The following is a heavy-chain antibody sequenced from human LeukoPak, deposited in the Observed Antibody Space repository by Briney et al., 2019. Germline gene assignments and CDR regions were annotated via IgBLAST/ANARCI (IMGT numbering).Heavy chain of an antibody. CDR2: INPSGGST. J-gene: IGHJ6*02. CDR1: GYTFTSYY. D-gene: IGHD3-3*01. CDR3: ARETRSGQYYYYGMDV. V-gene: IGHV1-46*01. Sequence: ASVKVSCKASGYTFTSYYMHWVRQAPGQGLEWMGIINPSGGSTSYAQKFQGRVTMTRDTSTSTVYMELSSLRSEDTAVYYCARETRSGQYYYYGMDVWGQGTTVTVSS.